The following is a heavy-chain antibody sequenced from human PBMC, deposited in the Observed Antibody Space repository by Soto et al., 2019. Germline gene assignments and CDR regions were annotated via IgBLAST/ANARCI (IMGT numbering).Heavy chain of an antibody. D-gene: IGHD3-10*01. J-gene: IGHJ6*02. CDR3: ARLGELWFGELPQFGMDV. V-gene: IGHV5-51*01. Sequence: LGEDLKLSRKGSGYSSTSYWLGWERQMPGKGLEWMAIIYPGDSGTRFSPSFQGQVTISADKSISTAYLQWSSLKASDTAMYYCARLGELWFGELPQFGMDVWGQGTTVTVSS. CDR1: GYSSTSYW. CDR2: IYPGDSGT.